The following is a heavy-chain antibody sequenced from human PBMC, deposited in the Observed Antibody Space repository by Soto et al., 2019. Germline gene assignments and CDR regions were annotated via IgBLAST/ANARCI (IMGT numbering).Heavy chain of an antibody. Sequence: GSLRLSCAASGFTFSSYGMHWVRQAPGKGLEWVAVISYDGSNKYYADSVKGRFTISRDNSKNTLYLQMNSLRAEDTAVYYCAKSGNCLLDYWGQGTLVTVSS. J-gene: IGHJ4*02. D-gene: IGHD1-26*01. V-gene: IGHV3-30*18. CDR3: AKSGNCLLDY. CDR2: ISYDGSNK. CDR1: GFTFSSYG.